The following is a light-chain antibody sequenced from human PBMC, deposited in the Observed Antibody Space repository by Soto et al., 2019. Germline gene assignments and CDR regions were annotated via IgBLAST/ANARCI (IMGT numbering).Light chain of an antibody. CDR3: SSYTSSSTLEGV. J-gene: IGLJ2*01. V-gene: IGLV2-14*01. Sequence: QSALTQPASVSGSPGQSITISCTGTSRDVDGYNYVSWYQQHPGKAPKLMIYDVSNRPSGVSNRFSGSKSGNTASLTISGLQAEDEADYYCSSYTSSSTLEGVFGGGTKLTVL. CDR1: SRDVDGYNY. CDR2: DVS.